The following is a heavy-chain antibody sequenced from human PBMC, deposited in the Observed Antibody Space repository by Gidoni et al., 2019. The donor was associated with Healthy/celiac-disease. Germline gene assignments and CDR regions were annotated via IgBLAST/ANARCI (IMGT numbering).Heavy chain of an antibody. J-gene: IGHJ4*02. CDR2: IHYSGST. D-gene: IGHD6-13*01. Sequence: QLQLQASGPGLVKPSQTLSLSCPASGGSISSSSYYWGWSRHPPGKGMEWIGSIHYSGSTYYNPSHKSRVTISVDTSKNQFSRKLSAVTAADTAVYYCASLRVYSSPRDGDYWGQGTLVTVSS. V-gene: IGHV4-39*01. CDR3: ASLRVYSSPRDGDY. CDR1: GGSISSSSYY.